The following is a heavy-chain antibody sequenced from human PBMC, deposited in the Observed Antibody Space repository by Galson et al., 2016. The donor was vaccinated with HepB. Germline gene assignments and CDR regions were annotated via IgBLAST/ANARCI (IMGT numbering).Heavy chain of an antibody. CDR2: ICYSGST. D-gene: IGHD3-9*01. J-gene: IGHJ5*02. V-gene: IGHV4-39*01. Sequence: SETLSLTCTVSGGSISSSSKYWGWIRQPPGKGLEWIGNICYSGSTYYNPSLKSRVTISVDTSKNQFSLKLSSVTAADTAVYYCAIHYDILTGWFDPWGQGTLVTVSS. CDR1: GGSISSSSKY. CDR3: AIHYDILTGWFDP.